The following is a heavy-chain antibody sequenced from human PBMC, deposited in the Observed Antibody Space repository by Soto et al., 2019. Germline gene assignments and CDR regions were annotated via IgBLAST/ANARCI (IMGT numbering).Heavy chain of an antibody. J-gene: IGHJ4*02. CDR2: IDPSDSYI. V-gene: IGHV5-10-1*01. CDR3: AREVRGYEEVIDY. Sequence: PGESLKISCKGSGYNFSNYWISWVRQMPGKGLEWMGKIDPSDSYINYSPPFQGHVTISVDKSITTAHVEWRSLKASDTAIYYCAREVRGYEEVIDYWGQGTLVTVSS. CDR1: GYNFSNYW. D-gene: IGHD5-12*01.